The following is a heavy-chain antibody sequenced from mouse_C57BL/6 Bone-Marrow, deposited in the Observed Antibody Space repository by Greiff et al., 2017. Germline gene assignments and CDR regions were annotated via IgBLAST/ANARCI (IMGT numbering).Heavy chain of an antibody. CDR2: IRLKSDNYAT. V-gene: IGHV6-3*01. Sequence: EVKLVESGGGLVQPGGSMKLSCVASGFTFSNYWMNWVRQSPEKGLEWVAQIRLKSDNYATNYAGSVKGRFTISRDDSKSSVYLQMNNLRAEDTGIYYCTVYYYGSSSFAYWGQETLVTVSA. J-gene: IGHJ3*01. D-gene: IGHD1-1*01. CDR3: TVYYYGSSSFAY. CDR1: GFTFSNYW.